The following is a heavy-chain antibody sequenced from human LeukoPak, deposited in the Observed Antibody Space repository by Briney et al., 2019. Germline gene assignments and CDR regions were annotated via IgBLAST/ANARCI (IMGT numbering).Heavy chain of an antibody. J-gene: IGHJ4*02. CDR2: IYTSGST. CDR1: GGSISSYY. D-gene: IGHD6-13*01. CDR3: ARTYSSDWFEYYFDY. V-gene: IGHV4-4*07. Sequence: SETLSLTCTVSGGSISSYYWSWIRQPAGKGLEWIGRIYTSGSTNYNPSLKSRVTMSVDTSKNQFSLNLNSVTAADTAVYYCARTYSSDWFEYYFDYWGQGTLVTVSS.